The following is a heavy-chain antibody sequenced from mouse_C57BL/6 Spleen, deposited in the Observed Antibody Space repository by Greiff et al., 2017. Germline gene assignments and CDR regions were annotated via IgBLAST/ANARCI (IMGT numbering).Heavy chain of an antibody. CDR3: ARNDGYYDY. D-gene: IGHD2-3*01. V-gene: IGHV1-82*01. J-gene: IGHJ2*01. Sequence: VQLQQSGPELVKPGASVKISCKASGYAFSSSWMNWVKQRPGKGLEWIGRIYPGDGDTNYNGKFKGKATLTADKSSSTAYMQLSSLTSEDSAVYFCARNDGYYDYWGQGTTLTVSS. CDR2: IYPGDGDT. CDR1: GYAFSSSW.